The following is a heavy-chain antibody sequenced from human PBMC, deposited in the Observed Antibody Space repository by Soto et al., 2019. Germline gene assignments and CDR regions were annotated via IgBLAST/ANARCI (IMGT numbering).Heavy chain of an antibody. CDR2: ISGSGGST. J-gene: IGHJ4*02. D-gene: IGHD6-13*01. Sequence: PRLSCAASGFTFSTYAMSWVRQAPGKGLEWVSAISGSGGSTYYADSVKGRFTISRDNSKNTLYVQMNSLRAEDTAVYYCAKDQLVLEFDYWGQGTLVTVSS. CDR3: AKDQLVLEFDY. V-gene: IGHV3-23*01. CDR1: GFTFSTYA.